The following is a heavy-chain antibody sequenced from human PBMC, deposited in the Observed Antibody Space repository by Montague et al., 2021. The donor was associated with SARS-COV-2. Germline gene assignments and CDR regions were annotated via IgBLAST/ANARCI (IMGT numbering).Heavy chain of an antibody. Sequence: TLSLTCTISGDFVSSDGYYWSWIRQHPGKGLEWIGGIKQSGRTNYNPSLKSRVTISVDTSKNQFSLKVTSVTAADTAVYFCARGHLSVSMIVVVFTLASYYFDYWGQGAQVTVSS. D-gene: IGHD3-22*01. V-gene: IGHV4-31*03. J-gene: IGHJ4*02. CDR2: IKQSGRT. CDR1: GDFVSSDGYY. CDR3: ARGHLSVSMIVVVFTLASYYFDY.